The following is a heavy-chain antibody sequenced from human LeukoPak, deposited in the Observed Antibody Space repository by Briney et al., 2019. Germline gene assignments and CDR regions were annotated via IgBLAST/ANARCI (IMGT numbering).Heavy chain of an antibody. CDR2: IYYSGST. V-gene: IGHV4-39*01. CDR3: AMSTPNNWFDP. J-gene: IGHJ5*02. Sequence: SQTLSLTCTVSGGSISSSSYYWGWIRQPPGKGLEWIGSIYYSGSTYYNPSLKSRVTISVDTSKNQFSLKLSSVTAADTAVYYCAMSTPNNWFDPWGQGTLVTVSS. CDR1: GGSISSSSYY.